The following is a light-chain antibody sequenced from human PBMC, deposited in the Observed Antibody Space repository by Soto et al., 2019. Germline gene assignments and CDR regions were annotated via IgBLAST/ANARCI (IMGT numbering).Light chain of an antibody. J-gene: IGLJ2*01. CDR1: SSDVGGYNY. V-gene: IGLV2-14*01. CDR2: EVS. CDR3: SSYTSSSIPGVV. Sequence: QSALTQPASVSGSPGQSIAISCTGTSSDVGGYNYVSWYQQHPGKAPKLMIYEVSNRPPGVSHRFSGSKSGNTASLTISGLQAEDEADYYCSSYTSSSIPGVVFGGGTKLTVL.